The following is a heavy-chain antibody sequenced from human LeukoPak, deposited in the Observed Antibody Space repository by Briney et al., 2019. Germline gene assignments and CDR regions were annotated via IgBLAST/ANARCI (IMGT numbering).Heavy chain of an antibody. D-gene: IGHD1-26*01. J-gene: IGHJ4*02. V-gene: IGHV3-43*01. Sequence: GGSLRLSCAASGFTFDDYTMSWVRQAPGKGLEWVALISWDGDNTYYADSVKGRFTISRDNAKNSLYLQMNSLRAEDTALYYCARGYSGTYYFDYWGQGTLVTVSS. CDR1: GFTFDDYT. CDR2: ISWDGDNT. CDR3: ARGYSGTYYFDY.